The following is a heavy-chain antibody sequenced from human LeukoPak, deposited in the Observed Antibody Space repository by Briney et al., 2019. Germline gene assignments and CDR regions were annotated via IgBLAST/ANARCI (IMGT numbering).Heavy chain of an antibody. CDR2: FDPEDGEI. CDR3: ATRLPYYYDSSGYRYNYFDF. V-gene: IGHV1-24*01. CDR1: GYTLTELS. Sequence: ASVTVSCKVSGYTLTELSMHWVRQAPGKGLEWMGGFDPEDGEIIYAQKFQGRVTMTEDTSTDTAYMELSSLRSEDTAVYYCATRLPYYYDSSGYRYNYFDFWGQGTLVTVSS. J-gene: IGHJ4*02. D-gene: IGHD3-22*01.